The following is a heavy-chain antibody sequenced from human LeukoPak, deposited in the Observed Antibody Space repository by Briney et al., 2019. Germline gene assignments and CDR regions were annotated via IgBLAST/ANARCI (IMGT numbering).Heavy chain of an antibody. CDR3: ARDVGEYCSSTNCYASHY. J-gene: IGHJ4*02. V-gene: IGHV1-2*02. Sequence: WASVKVSCKASGYTFTGYYIHWVRQAPGQGLEWMGWINPHSGGTNYAQKFQGGVTMTRDTSITTAYMELSGLRSDDTAVYYCARDVGEYCSSTNCYASHYWGQGTLVTVSS. CDR1: GYTFTGYY. CDR2: INPHSGGT. D-gene: IGHD2-2*01.